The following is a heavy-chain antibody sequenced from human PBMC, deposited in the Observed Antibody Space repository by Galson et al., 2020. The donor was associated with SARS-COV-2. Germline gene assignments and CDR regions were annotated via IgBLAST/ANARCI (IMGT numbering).Heavy chain of an antibody. V-gene: IGHV4-34*01. CDR1: GGSFSGYY. CDR2: MYHDGST. Sequence: SETLSLTCAVYGGSFSGYYWTWIRQIPGKGLEWIGEMYHDGSTNYNPSLKSRVTISVDKSKNHFSLELRSVAAADTAVYYCARVKWDPIIQNAFDIWGQGTVVTVSS. J-gene: IGHJ3*02. D-gene: IGHD1-26*01. CDR3: ARVKWDPIIQNAFDI.